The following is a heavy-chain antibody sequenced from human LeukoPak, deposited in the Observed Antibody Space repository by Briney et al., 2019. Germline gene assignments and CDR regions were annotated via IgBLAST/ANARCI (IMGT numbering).Heavy chain of an antibody. CDR2: IYYSGST. Sequence: SETLSLTCTVSGGSFSSGSYYWGWVRQPPGRGLEWIGYIYYSGSTNYNPSLKSRVTISVDTSKNQFSLKLSSVTAADTAVYYCARSAVAATVSYFQHWGQGTLVTVSS. V-gene: IGHV4-61*01. CDR3: ARSAVAATVSYFQH. CDR1: GGSFSSGSYY. J-gene: IGHJ1*01. D-gene: IGHD2-15*01.